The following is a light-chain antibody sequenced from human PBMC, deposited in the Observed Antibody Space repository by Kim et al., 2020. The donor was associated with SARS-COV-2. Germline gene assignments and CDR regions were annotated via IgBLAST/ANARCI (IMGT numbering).Light chain of an antibody. V-gene: IGKV1-8*01. Sequence: SASTGDRVTITSRASQSISTYLAWYQQKPGEAPKLLIYASSTLHSGVPSRFSGSGSGTDFTLTISCLQSEDFATYFCQHYYSYPYTFGQGTKLES. CDR1: QSISTY. J-gene: IGKJ2*01. CDR3: QHYYSYPYT. CDR2: ASS.